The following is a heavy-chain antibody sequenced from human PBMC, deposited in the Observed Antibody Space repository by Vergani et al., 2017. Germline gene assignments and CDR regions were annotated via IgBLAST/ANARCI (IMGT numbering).Heavy chain of an antibody. CDR3: SRGRGYSFGYSDY. D-gene: IGHD5-18*01. Sequence: VQLVETGGGVVQPGGSLRLSCAASGFSFGDYAMTWVRQAPGKGLEWVAFIRNKAYGGTTEYAASVKGRFTISRDDSKRLAYLQLSGLKTEDTAVYFCSRGRGYSFGYSDYWGQGTLVTVSS. CDR2: IRNKAYGGTT. CDR1: GFSFGDYA. V-gene: IGHV3-49*04. J-gene: IGHJ4*02.